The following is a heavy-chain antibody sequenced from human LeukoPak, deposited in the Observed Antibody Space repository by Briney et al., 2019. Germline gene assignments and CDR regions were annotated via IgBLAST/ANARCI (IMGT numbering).Heavy chain of an antibody. CDR1: GFTVSSNY. V-gene: IGHV3-66*01. D-gene: IGHD6-6*01. Sequence: PGGSLRLSCAASGFTVSSNYMSWVRQAPGKGLEWVSVIYSGGSTYYADSVKGRFTISRGNSKNTLYLQMNSLRAENTAVYYCARDRRYSSSSRWFDPWGQGTLVTVSS. CDR2: IYSGGST. CDR3: ARDRRYSSSSRWFDP. J-gene: IGHJ5*02.